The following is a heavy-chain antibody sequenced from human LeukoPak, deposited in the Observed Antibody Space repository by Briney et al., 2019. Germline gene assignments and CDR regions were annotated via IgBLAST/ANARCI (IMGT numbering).Heavy chain of an antibody. D-gene: IGHD4-17*01. Sequence: PAASVKVSCKASGYTFTSYGISWVRQAPGQGLEWMGGIIPIFGTANYAQKFQGRVTITADESTSTAYMELSSLRSEDTAVYYCARGSYGDEFTFDYWGQGTLVTVSS. CDR1: GYTFTSYG. V-gene: IGHV1-69*13. CDR2: IIPIFGTA. CDR3: ARGSYGDEFTFDY. J-gene: IGHJ4*02.